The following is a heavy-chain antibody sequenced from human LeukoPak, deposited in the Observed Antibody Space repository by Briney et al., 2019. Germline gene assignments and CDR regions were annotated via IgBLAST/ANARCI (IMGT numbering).Heavy chain of an antibody. CDR2: VSSTSTYI. J-gene: IGHJ5*02. CDR3: ARGIGWFEN. CDR1: GFTFISYS. V-gene: IGHV3-21*04. Sequence: GGSLRLSCAASGFTFISYSMNWVRQAPGKGLEWVSFVSSTSTYIYYADSVKGRFTISRDNAKNSLYLQMNSLRAEDTAVYYCARGIGWFENWGQGTLVTVSS. D-gene: IGHD2-21*01.